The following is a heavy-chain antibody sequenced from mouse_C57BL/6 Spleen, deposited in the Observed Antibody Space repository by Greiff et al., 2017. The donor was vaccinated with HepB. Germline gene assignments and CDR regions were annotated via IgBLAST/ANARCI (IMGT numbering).Heavy chain of an antibody. J-gene: IGHJ4*01. CDR3: ARRILLRGYYAMDY. D-gene: IGHD1-1*01. CDR1: GYTFTDYY. CDR2: INPNNGGT. Sequence: EVQLQQSGPELVKPGASVKISCKASGYTFTDYYMNWVKQSHGKSLEWIGDINPNNGGTSYNQKFKGKATLTVDKSSSTAYMELRSLTSEDSAVYYCARRILLRGYYAMDYWGQGTSVTVSS. V-gene: IGHV1-26*01.